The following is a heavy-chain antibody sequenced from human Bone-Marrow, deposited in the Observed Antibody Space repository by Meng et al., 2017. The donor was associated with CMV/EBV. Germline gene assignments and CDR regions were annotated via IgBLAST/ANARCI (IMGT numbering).Heavy chain of an antibody. V-gene: IGHV3-30*02. Sequence: GGSLRLSCAASGFTFSSYGMHWVRQAPGKGLEWVAFIRYDGSNKYYADSVKGRFTISRDNSKNTLYLQMNSLRAEDTAVYYCAKVPTHCSSTSCYMSYYGMDVWGQGTTVTVSS. CDR2: IRYDGSNK. CDR3: AKVPTHCSSTSCYMSYYGMDV. J-gene: IGHJ6*02. D-gene: IGHD2-2*02. CDR1: GFTFSSYG.